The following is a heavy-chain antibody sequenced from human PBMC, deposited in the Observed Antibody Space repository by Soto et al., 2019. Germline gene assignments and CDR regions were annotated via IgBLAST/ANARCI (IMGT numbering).Heavy chain of an antibody. Sequence: QVQLVQSGAEVKKPGASVKVSCKASGYTFTSYGISWVRQAPGQGLEWMGWISAYNGNTNYAQKPQGRVTMTTDTLXSTASRELRSLRSDDTAVYYCARDPYANPADLVDYWGQGTLVTVSS. CDR3: ARDPYANPADLVDY. J-gene: IGHJ4*02. CDR1: GYTFTSYG. V-gene: IGHV1-18*01. D-gene: IGHD3-16*01. CDR2: ISAYNGNT.